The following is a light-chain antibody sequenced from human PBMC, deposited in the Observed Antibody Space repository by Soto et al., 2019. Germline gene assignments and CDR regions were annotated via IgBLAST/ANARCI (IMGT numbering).Light chain of an antibody. Sequence: EIVLTQSPATLSLSPGESATLSCRASQSLTYYLAWYQQKPGQAPRLLIYDASHRATGIPVRFSGSGSETEFTLTISSLEPEDFAVDYCQQRKSSITFGQGTRLEIK. CDR1: QSLTYY. V-gene: IGKV3-11*01. CDR2: DAS. J-gene: IGKJ5*01. CDR3: QQRKSSIT.